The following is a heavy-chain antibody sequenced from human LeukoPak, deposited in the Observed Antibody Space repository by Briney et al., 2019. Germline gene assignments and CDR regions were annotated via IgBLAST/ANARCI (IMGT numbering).Heavy chain of an antibody. Sequence: SETLSLTCTVSGGSLSSYHWSWIRQPPGKGLEWIGYIYYSGSTNYNPSLKSRVTISVDTSKNQFSLKLSSVTAADTAVYYCARSSGWVAFGYWGQGTLVTVSS. J-gene: IGHJ4*02. D-gene: IGHD6-19*01. CDR2: IYYSGST. CDR3: ARSSGWVAFGY. CDR1: GGSLSSYH. V-gene: IGHV4-59*08.